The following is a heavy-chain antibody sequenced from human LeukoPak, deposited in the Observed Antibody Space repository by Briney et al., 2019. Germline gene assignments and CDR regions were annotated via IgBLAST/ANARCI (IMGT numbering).Heavy chain of an antibody. CDR3: ARARGIVGATLVY. CDR2: IIPIFGTA. V-gene: IGHV1-69*05. J-gene: IGHJ4*02. Sequence: SSAKVSCKASGGTFSSYAISWVRQAPGQGLEWMGRIIPIFGTANYAQKFQGRVTITTDESTSTAYMELSSLRSEDTAVYYCARARGIVGATLVYWGQGTLVTVSS. D-gene: IGHD1-26*01. CDR1: GGTFSSYA.